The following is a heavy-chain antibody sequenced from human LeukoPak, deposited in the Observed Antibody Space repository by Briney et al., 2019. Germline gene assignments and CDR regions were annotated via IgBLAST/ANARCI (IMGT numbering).Heavy chain of an antibody. V-gene: IGHV4-39*01. CDR2: IYYSGST. CDR1: GGSISSSSYY. Sequence: PSETLSLTCTVSGGSISSSSYYWGWIRQPPGKGLEWIRSIYYSGSTYYNPSLKSRVTISVDTSKNQFSLKLSSVTAADTAVYYCARLTDYGGNSGYYYMDVWGKGTTVTISS. J-gene: IGHJ6*03. CDR3: ARLTDYGGNSGYYYMDV. D-gene: IGHD4-23*01.